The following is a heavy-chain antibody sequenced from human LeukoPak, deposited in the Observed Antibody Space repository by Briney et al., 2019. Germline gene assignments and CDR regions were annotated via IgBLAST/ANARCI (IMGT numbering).Heavy chain of an antibody. CDR3: AKNRWDSGEDAFDM. Sequence: GGSLRLSCAASGFTFSSYGMSWVRQAPGKGLEWVSAITDSGGSAYYADSVKGRFTISRDNSKDTLYLQMNSLRAEDTAVYSCAKNRWDSGEDAFDMWGQGTMVTVSS. D-gene: IGHD3-10*01. J-gene: IGHJ3*02. V-gene: IGHV3-23*01. CDR1: GFTFSSYG. CDR2: ITDSGGSA.